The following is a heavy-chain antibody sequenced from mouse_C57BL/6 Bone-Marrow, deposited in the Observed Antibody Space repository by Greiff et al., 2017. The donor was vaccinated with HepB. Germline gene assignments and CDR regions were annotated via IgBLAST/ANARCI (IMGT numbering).Heavy chain of an antibody. D-gene: IGHD2-4*01. CDR1: GYTFTTYP. J-gene: IGHJ4*01. CDR3: ARSNYDYGEYAMDY. CDR2: FHPYDDDT. Sequence: QVQLQQSGAELVKPGASVKMSCKASGYTFTTYPIEWMKQNHGKSLEWIGNFHPYDDDTKYNEKFKGKATLTVEKSSSTVYLELSRLTSDDSAVYYVARSNYDYGEYAMDYWGQGTSVTVSS. V-gene: IGHV1-47*01.